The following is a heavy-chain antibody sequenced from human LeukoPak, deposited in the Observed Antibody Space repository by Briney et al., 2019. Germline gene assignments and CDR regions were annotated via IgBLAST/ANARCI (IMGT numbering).Heavy chain of an antibody. CDR3: ASLMIHYYYYGMDV. J-gene: IGHJ6*02. CDR2: INSDGSST. V-gene: IGHV3-74*01. D-gene: IGHD3-16*01. Sequence: GGSLRLSCAASGFTFSSYWMHWIRQAPGKGLVWVSRINSDGSSTSYADSVKGRFTISRDNAKNTLYLQMNSLRAEDTAVYYCASLMIHYYYYGMDVWGQGTTVTVSS. CDR1: GFTFSSYW.